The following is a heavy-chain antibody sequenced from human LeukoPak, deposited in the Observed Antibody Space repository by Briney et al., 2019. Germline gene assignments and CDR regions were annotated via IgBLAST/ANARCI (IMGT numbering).Heavy chain of an antibody. V-gene: IGHV5-51*01. Sequence: GESLKISCQGSGYTFSNYWIGWVRQMPGKGLEWIGIIYPGDSDTRYSPSFQGQVTISADKSISTAYLQWSSLKASDTAMYYCARTSPYYDILTGYYPTRYYFDYWGQGTLVTVSS. CDR3: ARTSPYYDILTGYYPTRYYFDY. CDR2: IYPGDSDT. J-gene: IGHJ4*02. D-gene: IGHD3-9*01. CDR1: GYTFSNYW.